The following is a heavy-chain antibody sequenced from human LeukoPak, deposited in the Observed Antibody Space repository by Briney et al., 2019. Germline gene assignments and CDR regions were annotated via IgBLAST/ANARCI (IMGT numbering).Heavy chain of an antibody. CDR1: GFTFSSYW. CDR3: ATGIKATQKIFDS. J-gene: IGHJ4*02. V-gene: IGHV3-74*01. D-gene: IGHD1-14*01. Sequence: GGSLRLSCAASGFTFSSYWMHWVRQAPGKGLMWVSRINTDGSSTTYADSVKGRFTISRDNAKNTVYLQMHSLRAEDTAVYYCATGIKATQKIFDSWGQGTLVTVSS. CDR2: INTDGSST.